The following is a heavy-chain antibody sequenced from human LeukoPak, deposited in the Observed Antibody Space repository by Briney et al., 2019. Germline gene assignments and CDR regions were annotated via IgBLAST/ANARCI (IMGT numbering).Heavy chain of an antibody. V-gene: IGHV1-18*01. CDR2: ISAYNGNT. CDR1: GYTFISYG. J-gene: IGHJ5*02. D-gene: IGHD2-2*01. CDR3: ARDRYCSSTSCGWFDP. Sequence: ASVKVSCKASGYTFISYGISWVRQAPGQGLEWMGWISAYNGNTNYAQKLQGRVTMTTDTSTSTAYMELRSLRSDDTAVYYCARDRYCSSTSCGWFDPWGQGTLVTVSS.